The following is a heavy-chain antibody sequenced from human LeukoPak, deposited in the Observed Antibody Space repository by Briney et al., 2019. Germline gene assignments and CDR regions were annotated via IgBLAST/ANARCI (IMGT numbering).Heavy chain of an antibody. D-gene: IGHD6-6*01. V-gene: IGHV3-48*03. J-gene: IGHJ4*02. Sequence: PGGSLRLSCAASGFTFSSYEMNWVRQAPGKGLELVSYISSSGSTIYYADSVKGRFTISRDNAKNSLYLQMNSLRAEDTAVYYCARAASHEGFDYWGQGTLVTVSS. CDR1: GFTFSSYE. CDR2: ISSSGSTI. CDR3: ARAASHEGFDY.